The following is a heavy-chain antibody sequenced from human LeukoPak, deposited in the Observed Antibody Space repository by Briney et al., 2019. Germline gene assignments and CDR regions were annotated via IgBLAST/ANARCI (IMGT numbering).Heavy chain of an antibody. CDR1: GFTFSTYG. Sequence: GRSQRLSCAASGFTFSTYGMHWVRQAPGKGLEWVAVIWPNGSNKYHADSVKGRFTISRDNSKSTLFLQMSSLAAEDTAVYYCVGELLTAAGTIGAFDIWGRGTLASVSS. CDR2: IWPNGSNK. J-gene: IGHJ3*02. D-gene: IGHD6-13*01. CDR3: VGELLTAAGTIGAFDI. V-gene: IGHV3-33*01.